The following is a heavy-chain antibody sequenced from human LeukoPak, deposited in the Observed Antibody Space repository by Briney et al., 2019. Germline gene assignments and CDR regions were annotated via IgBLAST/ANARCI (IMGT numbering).Heavy chain of an antibody. D-gene: IGHD1-26*01. V-gene: IGHV3-30*18. CDR2: ISYDGSNK. CDR3: AKVALYSGSYLIDY. J-gene: IGHJ4*02. Sequence: PGGSLRLSCAASGFTFSSYGMHWVRQAPGKGLEWVAVISYDGSNKYYADSVKGRFTISRDNSKNTLYLQMNSLRAEDTAVYYCAKVALYSGSYLIDYWGQGTLVTVSS. CDR1: GFTFSSYG.